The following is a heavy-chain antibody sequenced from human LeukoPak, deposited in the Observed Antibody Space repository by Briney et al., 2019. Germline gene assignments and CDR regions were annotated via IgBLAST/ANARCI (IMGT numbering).Heavy chain of an antibody. CDR3: ARDSRYDEGY. Sequence: ASVTVSFTSSGYTFTIYGISWVRQAPGQGLEWMGWISAYNGNTNYAQKFQGRVTMTTDTSTSTAYMELRSLSSDDTAVYYCARDSRYDEGYWGQGTLVTVSS. CDR2: ISAYNGNT. V-gene: IGHV1-18*01. D-gene: IGHD5-12*01. J-gene: IGHJ4*02. CDR1: GYTFTIYG.